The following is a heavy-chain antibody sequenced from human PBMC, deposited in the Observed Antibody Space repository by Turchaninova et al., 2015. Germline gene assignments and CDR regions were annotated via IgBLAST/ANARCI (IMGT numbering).Heavy chain of an antibody. Sequence: EVQLVQSGAEVKNAVESLNASWKGCGYSFTKHWIGGGRPMPWKGLEWMGISYPDDSDTRYSPSFQGQVTISADKSISTAYLQWSSLKASDTAMYYCARPIYDSSGFDYWGQGTLVTVSS. CDR2: SYPDDSDT. CDR1: GYSFTKHW. CDR3: ARPIYDSSGFDY. D-gene: IGHD3-22*01. V-gene: IGHV5-51*01. J-gene: IGHJ4*02.